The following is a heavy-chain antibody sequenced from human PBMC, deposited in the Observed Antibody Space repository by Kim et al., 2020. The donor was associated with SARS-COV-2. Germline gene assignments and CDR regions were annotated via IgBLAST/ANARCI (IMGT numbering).Heavy chain of an antibody. Sequence: SETLSLTCTVSGGSISSYYWSWIRQPPGKGLEWIGYIYYSGSTNYNPSLKSRVTISVDTSKNQFSLKLSSVTAADTAVYYCASAYYYDSSGYYMSTTYFDYWGQGTLVTVSS. CDR1: GGSISSYY. V-gene: IGHV4-59*13. CDR3: ASAYYYDSSGYYMSTTYFDY. CDR2: IYYSGST. J-gene: IGHJ4*02. D-gene: IGHD3-22*01.